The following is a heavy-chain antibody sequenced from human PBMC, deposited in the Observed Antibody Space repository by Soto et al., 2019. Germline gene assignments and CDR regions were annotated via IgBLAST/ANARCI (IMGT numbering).Heavy chain of an antibody. D-gene: IGHD3-3*01. Sequence: PGGSLRLSCAASGFTFSSYSMNWVRQAPGKGLEWVSYISSSSSTIYYADSVKGRFTISRDNAKNSLYLQMNSLRDEDTAVYYCARDLRRITIFGVVGLDNWFDPWGQGTPVTVSS. CDR1: GFTFSSYS. V-gene: IGHV3-48*02. J-gene: IGHJ5*02. CDR2: ISSSSSTI. CDR3: ARDLRRITIFGVVGLDNWFDP.